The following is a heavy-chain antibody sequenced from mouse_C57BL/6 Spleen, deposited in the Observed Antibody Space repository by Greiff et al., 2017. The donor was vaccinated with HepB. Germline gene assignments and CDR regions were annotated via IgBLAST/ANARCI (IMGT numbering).Heavy chain of an antibody. CDR1: GYTFTSYW. V-gene: IGHV1-61*01. D-gene: IGHD2-3*01. J-gene: IGHJ4*01. CDR3: AREGYEGAMDY. Sequence: QVQLQQPGAELVRPGSSVKLSCKASGYTFTSYWMDWVKQRPGQGLEWIGNIYPSDSETHYNQKFKDKATLTVDKSSSTAYMQLSSLTSEDSAVYYCAREGYEGAMDYWGQGTSVTVSS. CDR2: IYPSDSET.